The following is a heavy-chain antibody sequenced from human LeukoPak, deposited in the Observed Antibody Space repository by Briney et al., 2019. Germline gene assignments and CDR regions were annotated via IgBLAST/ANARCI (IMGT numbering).Heavy chain of an antibody. Sequence: PGGSLRLSCAASGFTFSSYEMNWVRQAPGKGLEWVSYISSSGSTIYYADSVKGRFTISRDNAKNSLYLQMNSLRAEDTAVYYCAREGSGDAFDIWGQGTMVTVSS. CDR1: GFTFSSYE. D-gene: IGHD1-26*01. V-gene: IGHV3-48*03. CDR2: ISSSGSTI. CDR3: AREGSGDAFDI. J-gene: IGHJ3*02.